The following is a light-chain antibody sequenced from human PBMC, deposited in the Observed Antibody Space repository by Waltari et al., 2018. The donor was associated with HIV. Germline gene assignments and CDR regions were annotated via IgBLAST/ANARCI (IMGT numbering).Light chain of an antibody. J-gene: IGLJ2*01. V-gene: IGLV2-23*02. CDR1: SSDAGSYNL. CDR2: GVS. CDR3: CSYAGNSIP. Sequence: SALTQPASVSGSFGQSITISSTGTSSDAGSYNLVSWYQHHPGKAPKLIIYGVSKRPSGVSNRFSGSKSGNTASLTVSGLQAEDEADYYCCSYAGNSIPFGGGTKLTVL.